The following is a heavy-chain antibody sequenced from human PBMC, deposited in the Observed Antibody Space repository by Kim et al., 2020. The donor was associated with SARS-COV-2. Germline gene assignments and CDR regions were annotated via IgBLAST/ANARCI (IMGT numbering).Heavy chain of an antibody. Sequence: SETLSLTCTVSGGSISSGGYYWSWIRQHPGKGLEWIGYIYYSGSTYYNPSLKSRVTISVDTSKNQFSLKLSSVTAADTAVYYCARDGGIVGATTGWGQRTLVTVSS. CDR3: ARDGGIVGATTG. CDR1: GGSISSGGYY. CDR2: IYYSGST. V-gene: IGHV4-31*03. J-gene: IGHJ4*02. D-gene: IGHD1-26*01.